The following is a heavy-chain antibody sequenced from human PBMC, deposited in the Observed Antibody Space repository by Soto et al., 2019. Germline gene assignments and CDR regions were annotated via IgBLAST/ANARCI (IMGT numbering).Heavy chain of an antibody. Sequence: EVQLLESGAGLVQPGGSLRLSCAASGYTLSSYAMSWVRQAPGKGLEWVSGISTSGDSTYYADSVKGRFTISRDNSKDTLYLQMNSLRAGDTAVYYCAINSRYCSSTSCYADWGQGTLVTVSS. D-gene: IGHD2-2*01. CDR3: AINSRYCSSTSCYAD. J-gene: IGHJ4*02. CDR2: ISTSGDST. CDR1: GYTLSSYA. V-gene: IGHV3-23*01.